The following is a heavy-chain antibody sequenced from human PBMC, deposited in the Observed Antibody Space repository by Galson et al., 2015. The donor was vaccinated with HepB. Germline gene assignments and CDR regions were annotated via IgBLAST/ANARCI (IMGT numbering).Heavy chain of an antibody. Sequence: SETLSLTCTVSGGSITNYFWGWIRQPPGKGLEWIGYIYYSGSTYYNPSLKSRVTISVDTSRTQFSLKLNSVTAADTAVYYCARRGGISCSEGSGCGLDVWGQGTTVTVSS. CDR3: ARRGGISCSEGSGCGLDV. CDR1: GGSITNYF. J-gene: IGHJ6*02. D-gene: IGHD3-10*01. CDR2: IYYSGST. V-gene: IGHV4-59*08.